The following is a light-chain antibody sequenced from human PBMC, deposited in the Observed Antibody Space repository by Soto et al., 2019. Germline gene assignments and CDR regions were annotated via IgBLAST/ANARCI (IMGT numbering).Light chain of an antibody. Sequence: EIELTQSPGILSLSPGERATLSCRASQSVSSSYLAWYQQKPGQPPRLLIYGASSRATGIPDRFSGSGSGTDFTLTISRLEPEDFAVYYCQQYGSSLWTFGQGTKVEIK. CDR2: GAS. V-gene: IGKV3-20*01. CDR3: QQYGSSLWT. J-gene: IGKJ1*01. CDR1: QSVSSSY.